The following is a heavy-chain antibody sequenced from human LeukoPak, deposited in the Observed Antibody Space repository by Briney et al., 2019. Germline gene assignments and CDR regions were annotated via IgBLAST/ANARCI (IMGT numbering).Heavy chain of an antibody. CDR1: GFTFSSYS. D-gene: IGHD3-10*01. CDR2: ISSSSSYI. CDR3: ARGYYYGSGSYYTPGYFDY. V-gene: IGHV3-21*01. Sequence: GGSLRLCCAASGFTFSSYSMNCVRQAPGRGLEWVSFISSSSSYIHYADSVKGQFTISRDNAKISLYLQISSLRAEDTAVYYCARGYYYGSGSYYTPGYFDYWGQGTLVTVSS. J-gene: IGHJ4*02.